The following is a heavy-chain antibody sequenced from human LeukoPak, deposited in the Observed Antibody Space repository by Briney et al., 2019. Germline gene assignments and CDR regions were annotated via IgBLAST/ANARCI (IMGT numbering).Heavy chain of an antibody. CDR2: INPNSGGT. V-gene: IGHV1-2*06. CDR1: GGTFSSYA. CDR3: ARDRRRYCSSTSCYNNWFDP. D-gene: IGHD2-2*02. J-gene: IGHJ5*02. Sequence: GASVKVSCKASGGTFSSYAISWVRQAPGQGLEWMGRINPNSGGTNYAQKFQGRVTMTRDTSISTAYMELSRLRSDDTAVYYCARDRRRYCSSTSCYNNWFDPWGQGTLVTVSS.